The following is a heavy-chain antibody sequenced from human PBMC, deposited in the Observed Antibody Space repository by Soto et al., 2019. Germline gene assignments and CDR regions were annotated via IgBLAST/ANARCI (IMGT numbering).Heavy chain of an antibody. Sequence: GGSLRLSCAASGFTFSSYWMHWVRQAPGKGLVWVSCINSYGGSTSYADSVKGRFTISRDNAKNTLYLQMNSLRAEDTAVYYCARERGTMVRGVIIRSTDYWGQGTLVTVSS. J-gene: IGHJ4*02. V-gene: IGHV3-74*01. CDR1: GFTFSSYW. CDR2: INSYGGST. D-gene: IGHD3-10*01. CDR3: ARERGTMVRGVIIRSTDY.